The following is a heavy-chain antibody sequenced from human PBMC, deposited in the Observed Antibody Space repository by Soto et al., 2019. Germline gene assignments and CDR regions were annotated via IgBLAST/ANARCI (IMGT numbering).Heavy chain of an antibody. D-gene: IGHD1-26*01. CDR1: GFSFSNAL. J-gene: IGHJ4*02. CDR3: STAGGTYYSRFDY. V-gene: IGHV3-15*07. CDR2: IKRRIDGGKT. Sequence: PGGSLRLSCASSGFSFSNALMNLVRQAPGKGLEWVGRIKRRIDGGKTDYAAPVKGRFSISRDDSETMVFLEMNSLQIEDTAVYYCSTAGGTYYSRFDYWGRGIQVTVSS.